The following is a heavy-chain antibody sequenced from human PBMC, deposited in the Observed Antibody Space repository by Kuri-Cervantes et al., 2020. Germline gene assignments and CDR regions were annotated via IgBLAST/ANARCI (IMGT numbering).Heavy chain of an antibody. Sequence: GGSLRLSCAASGFTFSSYSMNWVRQAPGKGLEWVSYISSSSSTIYYADSVKGRFTISRDNAKDSLYLQMNSLRAEDAAVYYCARGGNIVVVTDAFDIWGQGTMVTVSS. CDR3: ARGGNIVVVTDAFDI. J-gene: IGHJ3*02. CDR1: GFTFSSYS. V-gene: IGHV3-48*01. CDR2: ISSSSSTI. D-gene: IGHD2-21*02.